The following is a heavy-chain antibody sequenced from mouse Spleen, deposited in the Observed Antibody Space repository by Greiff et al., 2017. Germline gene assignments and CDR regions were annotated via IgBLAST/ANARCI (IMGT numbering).Heavy chain of an antibody. CDR3: ARPQPVAY. Sequence: EVHLVESGGGLVKPGGSLKLSCAASGFTFSSYAMSWVRQTPEKRLEWVATISSGGSYTYYPDSVKGRFTISRDNAKNTLYLQMSSLRSEDTAMYYCARPQPVAYWGQGTLVTVSA. J-gene: IGHJ3*01. CDR1: GFTFSSYA. CDR2: ISSGGSYT. V-gene: IGHV5-9-3*01.